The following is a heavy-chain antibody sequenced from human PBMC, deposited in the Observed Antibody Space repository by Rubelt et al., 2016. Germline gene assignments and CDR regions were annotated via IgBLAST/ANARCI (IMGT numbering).Heavy chain of an antibody. CDR2: INPNGGGP. CDR3: ARVPSFTSRGDS. D-gene: IGHD2-2*01. V-gene: IGHV1-2*06. J-gene: IGHJ4*02. Sequence: QVHLVQSGAEVKKPGASVRVSCKASGYTFTGYQLSWVRQAPGQGLEWMGRINPNGGGPDYAQRFQGRLTMTRNTSISTAYMELSSLGPEDTAVYYCARVPSFTSRGDSWGQGTLVTVSS. CDR1: GYTFTGYQ.